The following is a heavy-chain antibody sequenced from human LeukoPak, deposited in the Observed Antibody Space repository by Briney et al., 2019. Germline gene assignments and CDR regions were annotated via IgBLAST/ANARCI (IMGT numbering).Heavy chain of an antibody. Sequence: GRSLRLSCAASGFTFSSYAMHWVRQAPGKGLEWVAVISYDGSNKYYADSVKGRFTISRDNSKNTLYLQMNSLRAEDTAAYYCARDSSTVTGLYWGQGTLVTVSS. V-gene: IGHV3-30-3*01. CDR2: ISYDGSNK. D-gene: IGHD4-17*01. CDR1: GFTFSSYA. J-gene: IGHJ4*02. CDR3: ARDSSTVTGLY.